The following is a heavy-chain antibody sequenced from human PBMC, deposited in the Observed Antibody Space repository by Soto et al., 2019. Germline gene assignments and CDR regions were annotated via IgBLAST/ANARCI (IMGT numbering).Heavy chain of an antibody. V-gene: IGHV4-39*01. D-gene: IGHD3-16*01. CDR2: VYYGGRS. CDR1: SAPVSSTTYT. CDR3: ARGGSAGAFDI. Sequence: SETLSLTCTVSSAPVSSTTYTWGWIRQPPGKGLEWVASVYYGGRSYYNPSLNSRVTISVDTSKNQFSLKLSSVTAADTAVYYCARGGSAGAFDIWGQGTMVTVSS. J-gene: IGHJ3*02.